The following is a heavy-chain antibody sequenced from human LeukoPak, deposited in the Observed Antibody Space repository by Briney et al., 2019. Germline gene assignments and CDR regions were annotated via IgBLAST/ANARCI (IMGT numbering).Heavy chain of an antibody. V-gene: IGHV4-59*01. CDR2: IYYSGST. J-gene: IGHJ6*02. D-gene: IGHD3-10*01. CDR1: GGSISSYY. Sequence: SETLSLTCSVSGGSISSYYWSWIRQHPGKGLQWIGCIYYSGSTNYNPSLKSRVTISIDTSKNQFSLKLSSVTAADTPGYYCAHYPGHYYGMDVWGQGTTVTVSS. CDR3: AHYPGHYYGMDV.